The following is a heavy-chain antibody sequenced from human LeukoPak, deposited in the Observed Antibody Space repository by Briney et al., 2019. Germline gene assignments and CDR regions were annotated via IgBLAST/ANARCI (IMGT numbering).Heavy chain of an antibody. CDR2: IWYDGSNK. V-gene: IGHV3-33*01. D-gene: IGHD3-22*01. J-gene: IGHJ4*02. CDR3: ARVDYYDSSTTGFDY. Sequence: GGSLRLSCAASGFTFSSYGMHWVRQAPGKGLEWVAVIWYDGSNKYYADSVKDRFTISRDNSKNTLYLQMNSLRAEDTAVYYCARVDYYDSSTTGFDYWGQGTLVTVSS. CDR1: GFTFSSYG.